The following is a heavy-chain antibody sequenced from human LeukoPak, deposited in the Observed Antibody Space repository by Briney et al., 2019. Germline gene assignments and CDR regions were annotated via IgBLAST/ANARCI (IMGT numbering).Heavy chain of an antibody. J-gene: IGHJ4*02. D-gene: IGHD3-10*01. Sequence: PGGSLRLSCEASGFTFSSISMNWVRQAPGKGLEGVSSISPDGETTYHADSVKGRLTTSRDNAKRSLYMQMNSLRAEDTALYYCTRDLPVPSLVRGIIIYGLIDYWGQGTLVTVSS. CDR1: GFTFSSIS. CDR3: TRDLPVPSLVRGIIIYGLIDY. V-gene: IGHV3-21*01. CDR2: ISPDGETT.